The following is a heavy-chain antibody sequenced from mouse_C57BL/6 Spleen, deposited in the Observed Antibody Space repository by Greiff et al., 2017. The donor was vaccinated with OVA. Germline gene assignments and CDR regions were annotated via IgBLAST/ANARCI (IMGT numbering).Heavy chain of an antibody. CDR3: ARKGYAPRGFAY. CDR2: IYPSDSET. V-gene: IGHV1-61*01. CDR1: GYTFTSYW. D-gene: IGHD3-1*01. J-gene: IGHJ3*01. Sequence: QVQLQQPGAELVRPGSSVKLSCKASGYTFTSYWMDWVKQRPGQGLAWIGNIYPSDSETHYNQKFKDKATLTVDKSSSTAYMQLSSLTSEDSAVYYCARKGYAPRGFAYWGQGTLVTVSA.